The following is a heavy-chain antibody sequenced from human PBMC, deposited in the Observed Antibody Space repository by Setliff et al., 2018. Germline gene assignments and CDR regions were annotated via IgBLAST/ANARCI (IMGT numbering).Heavy chain of an antibody. J-gene: IGHJ4*02. CDR1: GGSISSNY. Sequence: PSETLSLTCTVSGGSISSNYWSWVRQPPGKGLEWIGYIYTSGSTNYNPSLKSRGTISVDTSRNQFSLKLSSVTAADTAFYYCARDQYSSGWYGAPESYFDCWGQGILVTVSS. D-gene: IGHD6-19*01. V-gene: IGHV4-4*08. CDR3: ARDQYSSGWYGAPESYFDC. CDR2: IYTSGST.